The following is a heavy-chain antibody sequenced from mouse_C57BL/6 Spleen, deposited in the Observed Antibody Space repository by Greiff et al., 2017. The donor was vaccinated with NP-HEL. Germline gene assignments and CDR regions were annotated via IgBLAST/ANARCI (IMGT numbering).Heavy chain of an antibody. J-gene: IGHJ4*01. CDR2: IDPETGGT. Sequence: QVQLQQSGAELVRPGASVTLSCKASGYTFTDYEMHWVKQTPVHGLEWIGAIDPETGGTAYNQKFKGKAILTADKSSSTAYMELRSLTSEDSAVHYCTRGTAPNYWGQGTSVTVSS. CDR1: GYTFTDYE. D-gene: IGHD3-3*01. CDR3: TRGTAPNY. V-gene: IGHV1-15*01.